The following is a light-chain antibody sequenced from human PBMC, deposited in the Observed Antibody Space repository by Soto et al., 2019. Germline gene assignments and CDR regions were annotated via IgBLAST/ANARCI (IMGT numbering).Light chain of an antibody. CDR3: QQFYYYPHT. CDR2: GAS. V-gene: IGKV1-39*01. J-gene: IGKJ2*01. CDR1: HTIATY. Sequence: IQMTQSPSYLSASVGDGVTLTCRASHTIATYLNWYQQKPGQVPEVLIYGASRLHVGVPSGFTGRGYVTDFTLAINNLQPEDFAIYYCQQFYYYPHTGGQEPKLEVK.